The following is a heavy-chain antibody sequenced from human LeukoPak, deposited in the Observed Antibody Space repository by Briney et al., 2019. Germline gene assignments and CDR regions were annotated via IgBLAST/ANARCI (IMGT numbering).Heavy chain of an antibody. Sequence: GGSLRLSCAASGFTFDDYAMHWVRQAPGKGLEWVSGISWNSGSIGYADSVKGRFTISRDNAKNSLYLQMNSLRAEDTALYYCAKGHSGSCYDGNFDYWGQGTLVTVSS. V-gene: IGHV3-9*01. CDR2: ISWNSGSI. CDR3: AKGHSGSCYDGNFDY. J-gene: IGHJ4*02. CDR1: GFTFDDYA. D-gene: IGHD1-26*01.